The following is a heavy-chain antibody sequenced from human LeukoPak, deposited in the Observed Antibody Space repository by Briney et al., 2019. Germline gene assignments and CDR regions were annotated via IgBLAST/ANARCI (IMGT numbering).Heavy chain of an antibody. CDR3: ARTGIAVADDYSGY. J-gene: IGHJ4*02. CDR2: INWNGGST. D-gene: IGHD6-19*01. Sequence: PGGSLRLSCAASGFTFSSYAMSWVRQAPGKGLEWVSGINWNGGSTGYAGSVEGRFTISRDNAKNSLYLQMNSLRAEDTALYHCARTGIAVADDYSGYWGQGTLVTVSS. CDR1: GFTFSSYA. V-gene: IGHV3-20*01.